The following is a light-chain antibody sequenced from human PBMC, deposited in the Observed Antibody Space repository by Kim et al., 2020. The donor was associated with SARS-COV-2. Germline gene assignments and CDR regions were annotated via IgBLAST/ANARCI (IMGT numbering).Light chain of an antibody. CDR3: QQVKRHPLT. V-gene: IGKV1-9*01. CDR2: AAS. J-gene: IGKJ4*01. CDR1: QGISSY. Sequence: IKLTQSPSSLSASVGDRVTITCRASQGISSYLGWYQQKPGKAPKLLIYAASTLQSGVPARCSGSGSGEDFTLTITSLQPEDFASYYCQQVKRHPLTFGGGTKVDIK.